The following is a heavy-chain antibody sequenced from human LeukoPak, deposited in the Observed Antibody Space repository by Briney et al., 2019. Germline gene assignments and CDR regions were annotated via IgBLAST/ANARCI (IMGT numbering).Heavy chain of an antibody. CDR1: GYTFTSYG. D-gene: IGHD3-22*01. Sequence: ASVKVSCKASGYTFTSYGISWVRQAPGQGLEWMGRISAYNGNTNYAQKLQGRVTMTTDTSTSTAYMELRSLRSDDTAVYYCARVVPPVNYYDSSANWFDPWGQGTLVTVSS. CDR3: ARVVPPVNYYDSSANWFDP. V-gene: IGHV1-18*01. CDR2: ISAYNGNT. J-gene: IGHJ5*02.